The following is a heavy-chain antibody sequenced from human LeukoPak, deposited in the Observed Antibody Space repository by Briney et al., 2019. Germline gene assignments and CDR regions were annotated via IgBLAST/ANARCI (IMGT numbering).Heavy chain of an antibody. CDR3: VKRWEVLSPGDPY. CDR2: ILSDGSKE. CDR1: GFTFSSYG. D-gene: IGHD1-26*01. J-gene: IGHJ4*02. V-gene: IGHV3-30*02. Sequence: GGSLRLSCAASGFTFSSYGMHWVRQAPGKGLEWVAVILSDGSKEFYTDSVKGRFTISRDNSKNTLYLQMNSLRAEDTAVYYCVKRWEVLSPGDPYWGQGTLVTVSS.